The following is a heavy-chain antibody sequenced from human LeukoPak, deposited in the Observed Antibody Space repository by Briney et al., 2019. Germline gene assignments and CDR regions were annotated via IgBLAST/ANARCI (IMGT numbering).Heavy chain of an antibody. V-gene: IGHV1-2*02. J-gene: IGHJ1*01. CDR1: GYTCTGYN. D-gene: IGHD2-2*02. Sequence: ASVKVSCKASGYTCTGYNMHWVRHAPRQGLERRGGSNPNSCGTNYAQKLQGRVTMTRDTSISTASMETRRLRSAETAVYYCVRESHYDIVLVPAVILEGYFQHWGHGDLLTASS. CDR2: SNPNSCGT. CDR3: VRESHYDIVLVPAVILEGYFQH.